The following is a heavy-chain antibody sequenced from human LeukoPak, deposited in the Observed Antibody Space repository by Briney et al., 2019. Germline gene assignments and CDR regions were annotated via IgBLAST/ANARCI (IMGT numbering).Heavy chain of an antibody. D-gene: IGHD3-22*01. V-gene: IGHV1-3*03. CDR1: GYTFTSYA. CDR3: ARGFCYDSSGTRSYYFDY. J-gene: IGHJ4*02. Sequence: ASVKVSCKASGYTFTSYAMHWVRQAPGQRLEWMGWINAGNGNTKYSQEFQGRVTITRDTSASTAYMELSSLRSEDMAVYYCARGFCYDSSGTRSYYFDYWGQGTLVTVSS. CDR2: INAGNGNT.